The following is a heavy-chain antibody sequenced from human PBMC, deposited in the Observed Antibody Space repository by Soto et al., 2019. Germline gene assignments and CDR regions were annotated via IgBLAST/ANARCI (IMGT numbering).Heavy chain of an antibody. Sequence: GSLRLSCAASGLPFSSYSMNWVRQAPGKGLEWVSYISSSSSTIYYADSVRGRFTLSRDNSKNTLYLQMNSLRAEDTAVYYCAKEYYDILTGYYPPFDYWGQGTLVTVSS. CDR2: ISSSSSTI. CDR3: AKEYYDILTGYYPPFDY. CDR1: GLPFSSYS. D-gene: IGHD3-9*01. J-gene: IGHJ4*02. V-gene: IGHV3-48*01.